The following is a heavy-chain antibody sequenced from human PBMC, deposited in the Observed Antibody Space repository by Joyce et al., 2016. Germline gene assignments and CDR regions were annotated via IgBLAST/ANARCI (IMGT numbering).Heavy chain of an antibody. Sequence: QVQLQQSGPGLVKPSQTLSLTCDISGERVSSSSATWNWIRQSPSRDLEWLGSTYYRSKWFGDYAVSVKSRITINADTSKNQFSLQLKSVTPEDTAVYFCSRDEYYWGQGTLVTVSS. CDR2: TYYRSKWFG. CDR1: GERVSSSSAT. J-gene: IGHJ4*02. V-gene: IGHV6-1*01. CDR3: SRDEYY.